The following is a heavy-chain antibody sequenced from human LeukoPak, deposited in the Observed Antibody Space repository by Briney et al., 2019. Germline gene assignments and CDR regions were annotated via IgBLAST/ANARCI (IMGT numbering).Heavy chain of an antibody. D-gene: IGHD2/OR15-2a*01. J-gene: IGHJ6*02. CDR2: ISSDGSNK. V-gene: IGHV3-30-3*01. CDR3: AKGVVPGAFLLVYYGMDV. Sequence: PGGSLRLSCAAPGLSFSSYAMNWVRQAPGKGLEWVAVISSDGSNKFYADSVKGRFTVSRDNSKNTLYLQMNSLRAEDTAVYYCAKGVVPGAFLLVYYGMDVWGQGTTVTVSS. CDR1: GLSFSSYA.